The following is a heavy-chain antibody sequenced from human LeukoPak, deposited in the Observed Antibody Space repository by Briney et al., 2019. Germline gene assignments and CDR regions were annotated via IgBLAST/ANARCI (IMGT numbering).Heavy chain of an antibody. V-gene: IGHV3-21*01. J-gene: IGHJ4*02. D-gene: IGHD3-10*01. CDR2: ISSSSSYI. CDR1: GVTVSGYS. CDR3: ARDLAPTLGDPFTFDY. Sequence: GGSLRLSCAASGVTVSGYSMNWVRQAPGKGLEWVSSISSSSSYIYYADSVKGPFTISRDNAKNSLYLQMNSLRAEDTAVYYCARDLAPTLGDPFTFDYWSQGTLVTVSS.